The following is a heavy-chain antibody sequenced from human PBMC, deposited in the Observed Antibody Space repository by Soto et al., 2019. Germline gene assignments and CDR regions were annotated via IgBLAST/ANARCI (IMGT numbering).Heavy chain of an antibody. CDR2: INPGNGNT. Sequence: ASVKVSCKPSGYTFTSSAIHWVRQAPGQRLEWMGWINPGNGNTKYSQKFQGRVTITSDTSATTTYMELSSLTSEDTAVYYCARLPSFYYGMDVWGQETTVTVSS. CDR1: GYTFTSSA. J-gene: IGHJ6*02. D-gene: IGHD3-3*02. V-gene: IGHV1-3*01. CDR3: ARLPSFYYGMDV.